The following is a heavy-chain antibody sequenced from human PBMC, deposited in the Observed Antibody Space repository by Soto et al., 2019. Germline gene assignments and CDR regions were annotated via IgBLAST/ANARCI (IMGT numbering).Heavy chain of an antibody. J-gene: IGHJ4*02. D-gene: IGHD2-21*02. CDR3: AREAGGDSSIDY. CDR2: IWYDGSNK. V-gene: IGHV3-33*01. CDR1: GFTFSSYG. Sequence: GGSLRLSCAASGFTFSSYGMHWVRQAPGKGLEWVAVIWYDGSNKYYADSVKGRFTIFRDNSKNTLYLQMNSLRAEDTAVYYCAREAGGDSSIDYWGQGTLVTVSS.